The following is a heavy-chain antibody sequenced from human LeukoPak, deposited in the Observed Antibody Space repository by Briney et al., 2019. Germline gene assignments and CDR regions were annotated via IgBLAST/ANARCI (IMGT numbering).Heavy chain of an antibody. V-gene: IGHV4-39*01. D-gene: IGHD2-21*02. J-gene: IGHJ4*02. Sequence: SETLSLTCTVSNGSISSSSYYWGWIRQPPGKGLEWIGSIYYSGTTYYNPSLKSRVTISLDTSKNQFSLKLSSVTAADTAVYYCARHSRIGYCGGDCYSEFDYWGQGTLVTVSS. CDR2: IYYSGTT. CDR1: NGSISSSSYY. CDR3: ARHSRIGYCGGDCYSEFDY.